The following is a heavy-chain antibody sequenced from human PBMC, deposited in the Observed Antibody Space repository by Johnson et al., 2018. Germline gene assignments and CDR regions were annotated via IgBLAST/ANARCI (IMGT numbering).Heavy chain of an antibody. D-gene: IGHD4-17*01. Sequence: QVQLVESGGGVVQPGRSLRLCCAASGFTFSSYAMHWVRQAPGKGLAWVAVISYDGSNKYYADSVKGRFTISRDNSKNTLYLKMNSLRAEDTAVYYCARGSVTTYYYYGMDVWGQGTTVTVSS. V-gene: IGHV3-30-3*01. CDR1: GFTFSSYA. CDR2: ISYDGSNK. CDR3: ARGSVTTYYYYGMDV. J-gene: IGHJ6*02.